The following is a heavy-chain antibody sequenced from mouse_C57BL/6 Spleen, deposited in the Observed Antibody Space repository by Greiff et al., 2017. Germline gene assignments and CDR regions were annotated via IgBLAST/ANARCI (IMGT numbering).Heavy chain of an antibody. CDR1: GYTFTSYW. D-gene: IGHD2-3*01. CDR2: IDPSDSET. Sequence: VQLQQPGAELVRPGSSVKLSCKASGYTFTSYWMHWVKQRPIQGLEWIGNIDPSDSETHYNQKFKDKATLTVDKSSSTAYMQLSSLTSEDSAVYDCARDDGYYAMDYWGQGTSVTVSS. V-gene: IGHV1-52*01. J-gene: IGHJ4*01. CDR3: ARDDGYYAMDY.